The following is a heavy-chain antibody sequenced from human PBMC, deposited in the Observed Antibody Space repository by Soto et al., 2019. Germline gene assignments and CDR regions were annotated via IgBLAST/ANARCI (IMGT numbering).Heavy chain of an antibody. V-gene: IGHV1-18*01. CDR1: GYTITNYG. CDR3: ARPQNDILTDSYTNYFDS. Sequence: ASVKVSCEASGYTITNYGLTWVQQDPSQGPEWVGWISAYNGNTHYAQKLQGRVAMTTDTSTSTAYMELRSLSSDDTAVYYCARPQNDILTDSYTNYFDSWGQGTPVTVSS. J-gene: IGHJ4*02. CDR2: ISAYNGNT. D-gene: IGHD3-9*01.